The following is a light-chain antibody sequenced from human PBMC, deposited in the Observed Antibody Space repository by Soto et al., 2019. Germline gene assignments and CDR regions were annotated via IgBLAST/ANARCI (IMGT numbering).Light chain of an antibody. CDR3: LQDHHYPLT. J-gene: IGKJ4*01. CDR1: QGIGND. V-gene: IGKV1-6*02. CDR2: AAA. Sequence: AIQMAQSPSSLSVSVGDRVTITCRASQGIGNDVGWFQQKPGKAPKLLINAAATLQSGVPSRFSGSRSGTDFTLTISSLQPEDFATYYVLQDHHYPLTFGGGTKVEIK.